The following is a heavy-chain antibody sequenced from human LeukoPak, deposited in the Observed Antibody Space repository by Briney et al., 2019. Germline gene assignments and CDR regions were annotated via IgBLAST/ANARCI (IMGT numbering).Heavy chain of an antibody. CDR1: GGSFSGYY. CDR2: INHSGST. D-gene: IGHD6-6*01. V-gene: IGHV4-34*01. J-gene: IGHJ4*02. Sequence: SETLSLTCAVYGGSFSGYYWSWIRQPPGKGLEWIGEINHSGSTNYNPSLKSRVTISVDTSKNQFSLKLSSVTAADTAVYYCAGRLAARLRYFDYWGQGTLVTVSS. CDR3: AGRLAARLRYFDY.